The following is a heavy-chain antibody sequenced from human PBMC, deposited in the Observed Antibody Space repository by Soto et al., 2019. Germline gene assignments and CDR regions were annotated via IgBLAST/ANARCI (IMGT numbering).Heavy chain of an antibody. D-gene: IGHD2-8*01. CDR2: ISGSDGST. CDR1: GFTFSSYA. J-gene: IGHJ4*02. CDR3: AKGPGMYSDFDC. Sequence: EVQMLESGGGLVQPGGSLRLSCAASGFTFSSYAMSWVRQAPGKGLEWVSAISGSDGSTFYADSVKGRFTISRDESKNTLYLQMNSLRAEYTAVYYCAKGPGMYSDFDCWGQGTLVTVSS. V-gene: IGHV3-23*01.